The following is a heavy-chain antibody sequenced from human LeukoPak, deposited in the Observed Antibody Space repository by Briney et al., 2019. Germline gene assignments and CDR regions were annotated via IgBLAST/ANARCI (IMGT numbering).Heavy chain of an antibody. Sequence: GESLKIYSKGSGYSFTSYWIGWVRQMPGEGLEWTGIIYPGDSDTRYSPSFQGQVTISADKSISTAYLQWSSLKASDTAMYYCARSGHTAMVNYMDVWGKGTTVTVSS. V-gene: IGHV5-51*01. CDR1: GYSFTSYW. D-gene: IGHD5-18*01. CDR3: ARSGHTAMVNYMDV. CDR2: IYPGDSDT. J-gene: IGHJ6*03.